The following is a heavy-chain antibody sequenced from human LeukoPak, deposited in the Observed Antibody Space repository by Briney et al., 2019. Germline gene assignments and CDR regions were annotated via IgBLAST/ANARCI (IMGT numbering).Heavy chain of an antibody. Sequence: GGSLRLSCAASGLTFSNYVMHWVRQAPGKGLEWVALIWYDGGYKLYADSVKGRFTISRDNSRNTLFLQMTSLGAEDTAVYYCARELNGDHTFDSWGQGTLVTVSS. V-gene: IGHV3-33*01. CDR1: GLTFSNYV. CDR3: ARELNGDHTFDS. J-gene: IGHJ4*02. CDR2: IWYDGGYK. D-gene: IGHD4-17*01.